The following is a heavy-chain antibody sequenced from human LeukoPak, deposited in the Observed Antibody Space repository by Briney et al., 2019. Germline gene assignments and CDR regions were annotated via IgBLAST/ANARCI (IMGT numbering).Heavy chain of an antibody. Sequence: SETLSLTCTVSGYSISSGYYWGWIRQPPGKGLEWIGSIYHSGSTYYNPSLKSRVTISVDTSKNQFSLKLSSVTAADTAVYYCARPYFDWYERAPKQYYFDYWGQGTLVTVSS. D-gene: IGHD3-9*01. V-gene: IGHV4-38-2*02. CDR1: GYSISSGYY. CDR3: ARPYFDWYERAPKQYYFDY. CDR2: IYHSGST. J-gene: IGHJ4*02.